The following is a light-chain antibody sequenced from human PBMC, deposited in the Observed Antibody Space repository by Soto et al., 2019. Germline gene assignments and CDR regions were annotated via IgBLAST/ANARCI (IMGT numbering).Light chain of an antibody. Sequence: QSALTQPASVYGSPGQSITISCTGTSSDVCGYNYVSWYQQHPGKAPKLMIYDVSKRPSGVSNRFSGSKSGNTASLTISGLQAEDEADYYCSSYTSSILFGGGTQLTVL. CDR3: SSYTSSIL. CDR2: DVS. CDR1: SSDVCGYNY. J-gene: IGLJ2*01. V-gene: IGLV2-14*01.